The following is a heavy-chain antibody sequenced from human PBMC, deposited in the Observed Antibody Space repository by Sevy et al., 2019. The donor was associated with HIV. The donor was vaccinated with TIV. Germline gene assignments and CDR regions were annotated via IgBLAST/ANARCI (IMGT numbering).Heavy chain of an antibody. CDR1: GGSISSYY. Sequence: SETLSLTCTVSGGSISSYYWSWIRQPPGKGLEWIGYLYYSGSTNYNPSLRSRVIMSVDTSKNQFILKLSPVTAADTAMYDCARGDYDRSGGRWGQGFDSWGQGTLVTVSS. CDR2: LYYSGST. D-gene: IGHD3-22*01. V-gene: IGHV4-59*13. J-gene: IGHJ5*01. CDR3: ARGDYDRSGGRWGQGFDS.